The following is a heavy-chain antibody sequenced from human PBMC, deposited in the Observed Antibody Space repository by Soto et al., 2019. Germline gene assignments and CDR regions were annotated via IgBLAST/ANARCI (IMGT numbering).Heavy chain of an antibody. CDR2: INPNSGGT. J-gene: IGHJ4*02. CDR1: GYTFTGYY. Sequence: ASVKVSCKASGYTFTGYYMHWVRQAPGQGLEWMGWINPNSGGTNYAQKFQGWVTMTRDTSISTAYMELSRLRSDDTAVYYCARRIRGYSGYELTGGAYYFDYWGQGTLVTVSS. V-gene: IGHV1-2*04. CDR3: ARRIRGYSGYELTGGAYYFDY. D-gene: IGHD5-12*01.